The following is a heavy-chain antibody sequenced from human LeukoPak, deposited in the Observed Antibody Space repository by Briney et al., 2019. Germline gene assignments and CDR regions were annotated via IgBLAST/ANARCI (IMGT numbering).Heavy chain of an antibody. Sequence: PSETLSLTCTVSDYTFSSGYWWGWSRQPPGEGLEWIGSIYHSGNTYYNPSLQSRLTISIDTSKNQFSLKLSSVPAADTAVYYCARDRGLRYYYMDVWGKGTTVTVSS. V-gene: IGHV4-38-2*02. D-gene: IGHD3-10*01. J-gene: IGHJ6*03. CDR1: DYTFSSGYW. CDR3: ARDRGLRYYYMDV. CDR2: IYHSGNT.